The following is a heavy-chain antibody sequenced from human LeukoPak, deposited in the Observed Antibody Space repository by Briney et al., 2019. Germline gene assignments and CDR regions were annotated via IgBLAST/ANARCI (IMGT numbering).Heavy chain of an antibody. CDR2: IIPIFGTA. J-gene: IGHJ3*02. CDR1: GGTFSSYA. D-gene: IGHD5-12*01. V-gene: IGHV1-69*05. CDR3: ARQRLGTDMPWIRTFDI. Sequence: SVKVSCKASGGTFSSYAISWVRQAPGQGLEWMGGIIPIFGTANYAQKLQGRVTITTDESTSTAYMELSSLRSEDTAVYYCARQRLGTDMPWIRTFDIWGQGTLVTVSS.